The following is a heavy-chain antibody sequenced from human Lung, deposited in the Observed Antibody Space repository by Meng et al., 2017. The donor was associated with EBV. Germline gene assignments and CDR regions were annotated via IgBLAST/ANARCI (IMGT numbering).Heavy chain of an antibody. D-gene: IGHD1-1*01. Sequence: VQLQQSGTGLVKPSQTLSLLCAISGDSVSSNSAAWNWIRQSPSRGLEWLGRTYYKSKWYNYYVVSVKSRRTISPDRCKKQFYQHLPWATPGDRGVYSSPSDGRLNSGGTRFDHWGQRSLVTVSS. V-gene: IGHV6-1*01. CDR1: GDSVSSNSAA. CDR2: TYYKSKWYN. J-gene: IGHJ4*02. CDR3: PSDGRLNSGGTRFDH.